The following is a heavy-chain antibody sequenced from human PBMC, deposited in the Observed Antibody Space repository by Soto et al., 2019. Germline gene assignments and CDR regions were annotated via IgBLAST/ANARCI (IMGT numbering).Heavy chain of an antibody. CDR1: GFTFSSFG. V-gene: IGHV3-23*01. CDR2: INDRGDNT. Sequence: GGSLRLSCAASGFTFSSFGMNWVRRAPGKGLEWVSLINDRGDNTFYADSVKGRFTISRDNSKNTLYLQLNGLRAEDTAVYYCAQAARTTTLYNFDFWGQGTLVTVSS. D-gene: IGHD1-1*01. CDR3: AQAARTTTLYNFDF. J-gene: IGHJ4*02.